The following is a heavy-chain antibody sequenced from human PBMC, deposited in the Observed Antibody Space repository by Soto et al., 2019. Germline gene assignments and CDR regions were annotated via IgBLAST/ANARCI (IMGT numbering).Heavy chain of an antibody. CDR3: ARGHIVSSNFYYMEV. CDR1: GGSISSGDYY. J-gene: IGHJ6*03. V-gene: IGHV4-30-4*01. D-gene: IGHD3-16*02. CDR2: IYYSGST. Sequence: SETLSLTCTVSGGSISSGDYYWSWIRQPPGKGLEWIGYIYYSGSTYYNPSLKSRVSISLDLVRKQVSLQLTSVTAADTATYYCARGHIVSSNFYYMEVWGKGTTVTVSS.